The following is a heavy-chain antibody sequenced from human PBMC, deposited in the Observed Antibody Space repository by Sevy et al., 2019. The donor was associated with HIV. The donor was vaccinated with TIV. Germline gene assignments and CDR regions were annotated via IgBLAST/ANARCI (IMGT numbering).Heavy chain of an antibody. CDR2: ISGSGGYT. D-gene: IGHD3-22*01. CDR1: GFTFSSYA. Sequence: GGSLRLSCAASGFTFSSYAMTWVRQAPGKGLEWVSAISGSGGYTYCADSVKGRFTISRDNSKKTLDLQMHSLRAEDTAVYYCAKEGYESSGYYHWGQGTLVTVSS. V-gene: IGHV3-23*01. CDR3: AKEGYESSGYYH. J-gene: IGHJ5*02.